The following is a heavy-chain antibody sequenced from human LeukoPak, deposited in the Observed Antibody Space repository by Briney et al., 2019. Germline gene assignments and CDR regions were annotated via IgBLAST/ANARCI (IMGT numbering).Heavy chain of an antibody. D-gene: IGHD3-3*01. CDR3: ARESDDFWSGSYNGPFDY. J-gene: IGHJ4*02. V-gene: IGHV3-30-3*01. CDR1: GFTFSSYA. Sequence: GGSLRLSCAASGFTFSSYAMHWVRQAPGKGLEWVAYISYDGSNKYYADSVKGRFTISRDNSKNTLYLQMNSLRAEYKAVYYWARESDDFWSGSYNGPFDYGGQGTLVTVSS. CDR2: ISYDGSNK.